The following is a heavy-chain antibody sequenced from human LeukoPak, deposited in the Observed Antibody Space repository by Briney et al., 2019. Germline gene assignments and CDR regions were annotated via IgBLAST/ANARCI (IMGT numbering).Heavy chain of an antibody. J-gene: IGHJ6*03. CDR3: ARVRDGSGSYYPYYYYYMDV. CDR2: IIPIFGTA. CDR1: GGTFSSCA. Sequence: SVKVSCKASGGTFSSCAISWVRQAPGQGLEWMGGIIPIFGTANYAQKFQGRVTITADKSTSTAYMELSSLRSEDTAVYYCARVRDGSGSYYPYYYYYMDVWGKGTTVTVSS. D-gene: IGHD3-10*01. V-gene: IGHV1-69*06.